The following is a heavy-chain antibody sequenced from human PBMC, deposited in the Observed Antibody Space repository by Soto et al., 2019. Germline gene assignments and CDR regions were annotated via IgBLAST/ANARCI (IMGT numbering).Heavy chain of an antibody. J-gene: IGHJ4*02. CDR2: ISGSGGST. Sequence: QPGGSLRLSCAASGFTFSSYAMSWVRQAPGKGLEWVSGISGSGGSTYYADSVKGRFTISRDNSQNTLYLQMTSLRAEDTAVYYCAKDAGITGTSYYFDYWGQGTLVTVSS. CDR3: AKDAGITGTSYYFDY. CDR1: GFTFSSYA. V-gene: IGHV3-23*01. D-gene: IGHD1-20*01.